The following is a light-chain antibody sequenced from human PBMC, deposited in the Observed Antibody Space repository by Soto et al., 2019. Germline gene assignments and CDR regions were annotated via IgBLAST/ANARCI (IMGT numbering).Light chain of an antibody. J-gene: IGKJ1*01. CDR1: QSVRTS. CDR3: QQYNNWWT. Sequence: EIVMTQSPATLSVSPGERATLSCRARQSVRTSLAWYQQKPGQAPRLLIYGASTRATGIPARFSGSGSGTEFTLTISSLQSEDFAVYYCQQYNNWWTFGQGTKVDIK. CDR2: GAS. V-gene: IGKV3-15*01.